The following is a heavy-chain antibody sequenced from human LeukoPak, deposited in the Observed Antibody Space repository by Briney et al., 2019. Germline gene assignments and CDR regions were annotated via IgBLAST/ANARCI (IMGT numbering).Heavy chain of an antibody. V-gene: IGHV3-21*01. CDR1: GFTFSSYS. CDR2: ISSSSSYI. Sequence: GGSLRLSCTGSGFTFSSYSMNWVRQAPGKGLEWVSSISSSSSYIYYADSVKGRFTISRDNAKNSLYLQMNSLRAEDTAVYYCARDGVPAAMLRVYYYYYYMDVWGKGTTVTISS. D-gene: IGHD2-2*01. J-gene: IGHJ6*03. CDR3: ARDGVPAAMLRVYYYYYYMDV.